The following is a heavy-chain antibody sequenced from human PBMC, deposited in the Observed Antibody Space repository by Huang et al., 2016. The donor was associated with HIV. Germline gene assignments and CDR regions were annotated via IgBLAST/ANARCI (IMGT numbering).Heavy chain of an antibody. J-gene: IGHJ4*02. CDR3: ARDRDFYDSSGYWGFNYFDY. CDR1: GYAFTSYY. CDR2: INPSDGST. Sequence: QVQLVQSGAEVKKPGASVKVSCKASGYAFTSYYMHWVRQAPGQGLEWMGMINPSDGSTSYAQKFQGRVTTTRDTSTNTVFMELSSLRSEDTAVYYCARDRDFYDSSGYWGFNYFDYWGQGTLVTVSS. D-gene: IGHD3-22*01. V-gene: IGHV1-46*01.